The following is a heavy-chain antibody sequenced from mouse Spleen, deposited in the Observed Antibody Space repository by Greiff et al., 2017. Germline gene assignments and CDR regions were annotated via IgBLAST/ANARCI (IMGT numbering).Heavy chain of an antibody. J-gene: IGHJ4*01. CDR1: GFTFSSCG. V-gene: IGHV5-17*02. Sequence: EVQGVESGGGLVQPGGSRKLSCAASGFTFSSCGMHWVRQAPEKGLEWVAYISSGSSTIYYADTVKGRFTISRDNPKNTLFLQMTSLRSEDTAMYYCARRGYGKAYAMDYWGQGTSVTVSS. CDR3: ARRGYGKAYAMDY. CDR2: ISSGSSTI. D-gene: IGHD2-1*01.